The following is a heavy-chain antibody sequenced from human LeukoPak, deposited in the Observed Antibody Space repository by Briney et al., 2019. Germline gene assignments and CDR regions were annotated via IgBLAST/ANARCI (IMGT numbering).Heavy chain of an antibody. J-gene: IGHJ4*02. Sequence: GGSLRLSCAASGFTITDYWMTWVRQVPGKGLEWVANINRGGSESYYVDSVKGRFTISRDNRKYSLYLQMDGSRQPDTAVYYCARVGAWELQRVFDYWGQGTLVTVSS. CDR2: INRGGSES. V-gene: IGHV3-7*01. CDR3: ARVGAWELQRVFDY. CDR1: GFTITDYW. D-gene: IGHD1-26*01.